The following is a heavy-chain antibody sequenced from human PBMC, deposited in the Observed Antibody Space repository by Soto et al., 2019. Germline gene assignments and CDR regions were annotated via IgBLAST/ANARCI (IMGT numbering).Heavy chain of an antibody. D-gene: IGHD3-10*01. CDR2: IYYSGST. CDR3: AGVRGVNWFDP. Sequence: PSETLSLTCTLSGGSISSGGYYWSWIRQHPGKGLEWIGYIYYSGSTYYNPSLKSRVTISVDTSKNQFSLKLSSVTAADTAVYYCAGVRGVNWFDPWGQGTLVTVSS. J-gene: IGHJ5*02. V-gene: IGHV4-31*03. CDR1: GGSISSGGYY.